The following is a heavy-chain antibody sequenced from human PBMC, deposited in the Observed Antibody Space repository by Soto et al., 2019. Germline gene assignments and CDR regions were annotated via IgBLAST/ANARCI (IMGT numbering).Heavy chain of an antibody. CDR2: INAGNGNT. V-gene: IGHV1-3*01. D-gene: IGHD6-19*01. CDR3: ARAVAVPADFDY. Sequence: GASANPSSTASGYTYTGYAMHCVRQAPGQRLEWMGWINAGNGNTKYSQKFQGRVTITRDTSAGAAYMELSSLSSEDTAVYYCARAVAVPADFDYWGQGTLVTSPQ. CDR1: GYTYTGYA. J-gene: IGHJ4*02.